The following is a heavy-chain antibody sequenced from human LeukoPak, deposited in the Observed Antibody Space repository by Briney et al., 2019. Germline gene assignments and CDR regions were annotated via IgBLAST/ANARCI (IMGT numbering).Heavy chain of an antibody. Sequence: GASVKVSCKASGYTFTSYGISWVRQAPGQGLEWMGWINPNSGGTNYAQKFQGRVTMTRDTSISTAYMELSRLRSDDTAVYYCARERARYFDWPDDAFDIWGQGTMVTVSS. D-gene: IGHD3-9*01. J-gene: IGHJ3*02. CDR3: ARERARYFDWPDDAFDI. CDR2: INPNSGGT. CDR1: GYTFTSYG. V-gene: IGHV1-2*02.